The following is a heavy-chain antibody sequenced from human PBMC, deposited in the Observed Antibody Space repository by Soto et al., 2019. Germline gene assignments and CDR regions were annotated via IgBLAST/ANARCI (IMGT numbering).Heavy chain of an antibody. CDR2: SSSDGGRT. CDR1: GFRFSRYA. J-gene: IGHJ2*01. V-gene: IGHV3-23*01. CDR3: ERERVLSSMPQRYIDL. Sequence: EERLSESGGGLIQPGGSLRLSCAASGFRFSRYALSWVRQAPGKGLEWVSESSSDGGRTSYPASVRGRFIIYRDRSKETLYLQMNTVGLEDTAVYLCERERVLSSMPQRYIDLWGRGTLVTVSS. D-gene: IGHD2-2*01.